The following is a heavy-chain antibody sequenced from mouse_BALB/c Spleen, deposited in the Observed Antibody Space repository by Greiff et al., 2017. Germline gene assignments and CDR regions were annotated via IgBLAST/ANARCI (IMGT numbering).Heavy chain of an antibody. CDR3: ARYYGSSYDYYAMDY. V-gene: IGHV5-17*02. CDR1: GFTFSSFG. Sequence: EVKLVESGGGLVQPGGSRKLSCAASGFTFSSFGMHWVRQAPEKGLEWVAYISSGSSTIYYADTVKGRFTISRDNPKNTLFLQMTSLRSEDTAMYYCARYYGSSYDYYAMDYWGQGTSVTVSS. J-gene: IGHJ4*01. CDR2: ISSGSSTI. D-gene: IGHD1-1*01.